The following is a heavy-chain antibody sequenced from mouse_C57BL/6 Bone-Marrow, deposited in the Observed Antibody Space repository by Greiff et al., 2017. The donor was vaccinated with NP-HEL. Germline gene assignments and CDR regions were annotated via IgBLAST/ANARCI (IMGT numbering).Heavy chain of an antibody. CDR2: IDPEDGET. CDR1: GFNIKDYY. CDR3: ARSLDSSGFDY. J-gene: IGHJ2*01. V-gene: IGHV14-2*01. Sequence: VHVKQSGAELVKPGASVKLSCTASGFNIKDYYMHWVKQRTEQGLEWIGRIDPEDGETKYAPKFQGKATITADTASNTAYLQLSSLTSEDTAVDYCARSLDSSGFDYWGQGTTLTVSS. D-gene: IGHD3-2*02.